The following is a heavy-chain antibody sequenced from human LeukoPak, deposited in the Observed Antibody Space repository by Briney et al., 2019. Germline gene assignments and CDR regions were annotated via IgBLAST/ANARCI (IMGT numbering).Heavy chain of an antibody. CDR3: ARDGEMATIQY. Sequence: SETLSLTCTVSGVSISSNGYYWGWISQPPGKGLEWIGSFYYTGSTFYSPSLKSRVTISVDTSKNQFSLILSSVTAADTAVYYCARDGEMATIQYWGQGTLVTVSS. D-gene: IGHD5-24*01. CDR2: FYYTGST. J-gene: IGHJ4*02. V-gene: IGHV4-39*07. CDR1: GVSISSNGYY.